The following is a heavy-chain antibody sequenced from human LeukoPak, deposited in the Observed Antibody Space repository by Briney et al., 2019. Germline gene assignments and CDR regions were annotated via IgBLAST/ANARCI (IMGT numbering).Heavy chain of an antibody. CDR2: ISYDGSNK. V-gene: IGHV3-30*04. J-gene: IGHJ4*02. D-gene: IGHD6-13*01. CDR1: GFTFSSYA. Sequence: GGSLRLSCAASGFTFSSYAMHWVRQAPGKGLEWVAVISYDGSNKYYADFVKGRFTISRDNSKNTLYLQMNSLRAEDTAVYYCARDSSSWAIDYWGQGTLVTVSS. CDR3: ARDSSSWAIDY.